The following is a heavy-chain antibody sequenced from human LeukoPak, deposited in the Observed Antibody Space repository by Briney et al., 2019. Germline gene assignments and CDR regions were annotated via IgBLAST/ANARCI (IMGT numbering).Heavy chain of an antibody. D-gene: IGHD2-2*01. V-gene: IGHV3-21*01. Sequence: PGGSLRLSCAASGFTFSSYSMNWVRQAPGKGLEWVSSISSSSSYIYYADSVKGRFTISRDNAKNSLYLQMNSLRAEDTAVYYCARMNGMGCSSTSCYGPYYYYYMDVWGKGTTVTVSS. CDR1: GFTFSSYS. CDR3: ARMNGMGCSSTSCYGPYYYYYMDV. CDR2: ISSSSSYI. J-gene: IGHJ6*03.